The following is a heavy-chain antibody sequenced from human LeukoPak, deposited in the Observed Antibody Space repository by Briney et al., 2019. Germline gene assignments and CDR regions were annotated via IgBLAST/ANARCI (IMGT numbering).Heavy chain of an antibody. CDR3: ARHGWNPAIAVIYGMDV. J-gene: IGHJ6*02. V-gene: IGHV4-39*01. CDR1: GGSISSNSYF. Sequence: PSETLSPTCTVSGGSISSNSYFWGWIRQPPGKGLEWIGSIHCSGTTYYNPSLKSRVIISVDTSENQLSLKLSSVTAADTAVYYCARHGWNPAIAVIYGMDVWGQGTTVTVSS. D-gene: IGHD6-19*01. CDR2: IHCSGTT.